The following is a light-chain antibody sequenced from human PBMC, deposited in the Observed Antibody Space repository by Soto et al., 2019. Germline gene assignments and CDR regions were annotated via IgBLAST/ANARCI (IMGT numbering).Light chain of an antibody. Sequence: AILMTQAPSSISASTGDRVTINCRASQGISSFLPWYQQKPGKAPKRLIYATSTVQSGVPSRFSGSGSGTDFTLTISCLQSDDFATYYCLQDYSYPWTFGQGTKVEIK. CDR2: ATS. J-gene: IGKJ1*01. CDR3: LQDYSYPWT. V-gene: IGKV1-8*01. CDR1: QGISSF.